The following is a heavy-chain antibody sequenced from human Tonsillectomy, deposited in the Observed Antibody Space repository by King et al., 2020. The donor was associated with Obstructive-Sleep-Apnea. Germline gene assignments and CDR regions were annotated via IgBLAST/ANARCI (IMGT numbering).Heavy chain of an antibody. V-gene: IGHV4-59*01. CDR1: GGSISRYF. CDR3: ARTGGNDLVVHAFYI. J-gene: IGHJ4*02. Sequence: LQLQESGPRLVTPSETLSLTCTVSGGSISRYFWSWIRPSPGKGLEWIGYIHYSVNTNYNPSLKSRVTISSDTSTDQVSLKLTSVTAADTAVYYCARTGGNDLVVHAFYIWGQGTMVTVSS. CDR2: IHYSVNT. D-gene: IGHD1-1*01.